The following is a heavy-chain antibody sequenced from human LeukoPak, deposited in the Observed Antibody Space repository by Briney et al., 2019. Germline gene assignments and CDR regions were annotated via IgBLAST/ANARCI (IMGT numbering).Heavy chain of an antibody. Sequence: GASVKVSCKASGYTFISYGISWVRQAPGQGLEWMGWITAYNGNTNYAQKFQGRVTMTTDTSKSTAYMELRSLRSDDTAVYYCARGILDATYYYYYYMDVWGKGTTVTVSS. CDR2: ITAYNGNT. D-gene: IGHD1-1*01. J-gene: IGHJ6*03. CDR1: GYTFISYG. CDR3: ARGILDATYYYYYYMDV. V-gene: IGHV1-18*01.